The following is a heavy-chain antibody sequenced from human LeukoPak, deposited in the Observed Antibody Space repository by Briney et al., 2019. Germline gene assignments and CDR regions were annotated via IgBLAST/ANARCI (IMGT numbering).Heavy chain of an antibody. Sequence: GASVKVSCKASGYTFPSYYMHWVRQAPGQGLEWMGIINPSGGSTSYAQKFRGRVTMTRDTSTSTVYMELSSLRSEDTAVYYCARDNNDYGDYERAFDIWGQGTMVTVSS. CDR1: GYTFPSYY. CDR2: INPSGGST. D-gene: IGHD4-17*01. V-gene: IGHV1-46*01. J-gene: IGHJ3*02. CDR3: ARDNNDYGDYERAFDI.